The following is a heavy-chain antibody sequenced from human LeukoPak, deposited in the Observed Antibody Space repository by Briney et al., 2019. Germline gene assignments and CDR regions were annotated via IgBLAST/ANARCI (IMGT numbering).Heavy chain of an antibody. Sequence: SETLSLTCAVYGGSFSGYYWSWIRQPPGKGLEWIGEINHSGSTNYNPSLKSRVTISVDTSKNQFSLKLSSVTAADTAVYYCARGRIQLWPVKGGLDYWGQGTLVTVSS. V-gene: IGHV4-34*01. CDR2: INHSGST. J-gene: IGHJ4*02. CDR3: ARGRIQLWPVKGGLDY. D-gene: IGHD5-18*01. CDR1: GGSFSGYY.